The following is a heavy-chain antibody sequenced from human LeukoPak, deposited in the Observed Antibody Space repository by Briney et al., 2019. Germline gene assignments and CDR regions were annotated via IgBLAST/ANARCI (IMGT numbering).Heavy chain of an antibody. CDR2: IYPGDSDT. J-gene: IGHJ6*03. CDR1: GYTFSTFW. Sequence: GESLKISCQASGYTFSTFWIGWVRQMSGKGLEWMGAIYPGDSDTRYNPSFQGQVTISADKSISTAYLQWGSLKASDTAMYYCARRHYYYYMDVWGKGTTVTVSS. V-gene: IGHV5-51*01. CDR3: ARRHYYYYMDV.